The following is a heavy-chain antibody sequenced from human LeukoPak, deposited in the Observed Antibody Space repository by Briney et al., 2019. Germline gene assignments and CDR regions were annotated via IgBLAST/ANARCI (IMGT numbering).Heavy chain of an antibody. V-gene: IGHV1-69*05. D-gene: IGHD3-22*01. J-gene: IGHJ6*03. CDR2: IIHIFGTA. CDR3: ARDKTKRDDSSGYFSFHYYMDV. Sequence: SVKVSCMASGGSFSSYAISWVRQAPGPGLEWMGGIIHIFGTANYAQKFHGRVTITTDESTSTAYMELSSLRSEDAAVYYCARDKTKRDDSSGYFSFHYYMDVWGKGTTVTVSS. CDR1: GGSFSSYA.